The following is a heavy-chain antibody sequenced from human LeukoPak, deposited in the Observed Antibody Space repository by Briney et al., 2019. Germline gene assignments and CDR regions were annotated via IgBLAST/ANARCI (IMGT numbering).Heavy chain of an antibody. J-gene: IGHJ4*02. V-gene: IGHV3-30*02. Sequence: PGGSLRLSCAASGFTFSSYGMHWVRQAPGKGLDWVAFIRYDGSNKYYADSVKGRFTISRDNSKNTLYLQMNSLRAEDTAVYYCAKDHHRYCSGGSCSNFDYWGQGTLVTVSS. CDR2: IRYDGSNK. CDR1: GFTFSSYG. D-gene: IGHD2-15*01. CDR3: AKDHHRYCSGGSCSNFDY.